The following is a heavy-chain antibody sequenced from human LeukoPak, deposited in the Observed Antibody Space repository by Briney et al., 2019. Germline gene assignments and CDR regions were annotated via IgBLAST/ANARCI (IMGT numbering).Heavy chain of an antibody. J-gene: IGHJ6*03. CDR1: GYSISSSYY. V-gene: IGHV4-38-2*02. CDR2: IYYNGST. Sequence: SETLSLTCTVSGYSISSSYYWGWIRQPPGKGLEWIGSIYYNGSTYYHPSLKSRGTISVDTSKNQFSLNLSSVTAAATAVYYCARVKDCSSISCYSRYYYMDVWGKGTTVTVSS. CDR3: ARVKDCSSISCYSRYYYMDV. D-gene: IGHD2-2*02.